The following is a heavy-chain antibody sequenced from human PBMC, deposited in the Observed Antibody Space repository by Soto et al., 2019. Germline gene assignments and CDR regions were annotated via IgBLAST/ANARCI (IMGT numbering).Heavy chain of an antibody. CDR1: GDSISNDY. CDR2: VYHSGAT. D-gene: IGHD6-13*01. CDR3: AREGDKQPWHI. J-gene: IGHJ4*02. V-gene: IGHV4-59*01. Sequence: SETLSLTSTVSGDSISNDYWSWIRQSPGKGPEWIGYVYHSGATNYNPSLKSRVIISLDTSENHFSLTLNSVTAADTAVYYCAREGDKQPWHIWGQG.